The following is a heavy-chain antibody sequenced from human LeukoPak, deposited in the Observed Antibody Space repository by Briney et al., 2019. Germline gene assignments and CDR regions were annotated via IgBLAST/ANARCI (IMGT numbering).Heavy chain of an antibody. CDR3: TPGGGSVSYSGY. CDR1: GFTFIGSA. CDR2: MRIKANSYAT. V-gene: IGHV3-73*01. J-gene: IGHJ4*02. D-gene: IGHD3-10*01. Sequence: GGSLRLSCAASGFTFIGSAMHWVRQASGKGMEWVGRMRIKANSYATAYAASVKGRVSSSRDDSKNTAYLQMNSLKTEDTAVYYCTPGGGSVSYSGYWGRGTLVSVSS.